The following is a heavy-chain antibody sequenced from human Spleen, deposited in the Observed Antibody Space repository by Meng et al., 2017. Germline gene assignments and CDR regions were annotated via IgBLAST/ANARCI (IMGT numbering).Heavy chain of an antibody. Sequence: LSLTCAASGFVFSNYEMNWVRQAPGKGLEWISYIGPSDNIIYYADSVKGRFTIPRDSAKNSLFLQMNSLTAEDTAVYYFARDEPRKRGFNYRSHHTLDYWGQGTLVTVSS. CDR1: GFVFSNYE. CDR3: ARDEPRKRGFNYRSHHTLDY. D-gene: IGHD3-10*01. V-gene: IGHV3-48*03. CDR2: IGPSDNII. J-gene: IGHJ4*02.